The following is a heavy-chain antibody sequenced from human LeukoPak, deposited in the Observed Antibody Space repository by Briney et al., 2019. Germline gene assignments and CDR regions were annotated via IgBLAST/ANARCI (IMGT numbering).Heavy chain of an antibody. J-gene: IGHJ4*02. V-gene: IGHV3-11*01. CDR1: GFTFSNAW. CDR3: AKGAMALWFGELFGYFDY. D-gene: IGHD3-10*01. Sequence: GGSLRLSCAASGFTFSNAWMSWVRQAPGKGLEWVSYISSSGSTIYYADSVKDRFTISRDNAKNSLYLQMNSLRAEDTALYYCAKGAMALWFGELFGYFDYWGQGTLVTVSS. CDR2: ISSSGSTI.